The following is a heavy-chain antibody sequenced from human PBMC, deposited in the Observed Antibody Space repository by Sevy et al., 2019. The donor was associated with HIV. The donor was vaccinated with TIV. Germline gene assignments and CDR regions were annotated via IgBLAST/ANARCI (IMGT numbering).Heavy chain of an antibody. CDR1: GITFSSYA. J-gene: IGHJ4*02. D-gene: IGHD4-4*01. CDR3: AIAGGYTNYPLWAPLYYFDY. V-gene: IGHV3-23*01. CDR2: ISDSGSST. Sequence: GGSLRLSCAASGITFSSYAMNWVRQAPGKGLEWVSGISDSGSSTYYADSVKGRFTISRDNSKNTLYLQVNSLRAEDTAVYYCAIAGGYTNYPLWAPLYYFDYWGQGTLVTVSS.